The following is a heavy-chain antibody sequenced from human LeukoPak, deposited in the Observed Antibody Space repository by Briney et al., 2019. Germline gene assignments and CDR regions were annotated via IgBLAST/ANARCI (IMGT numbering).Heavy chain of an antibody. J-gene: IGHJ6*03. CDR1: GGSISSHY. CDR3: ARDLASNTYYYDSSGYPSGMDV. Sequence: PSETLSLTCTVSGGSISSHYWSWIRQPPGKGLEWIGYIYYSGSTNYNPSLKSRVTISVDTSKNQFSLKLSSETAADTAVYYCARDLASNTYYYDSSGYPSGMDVWGKGTTVTVSS. V-gene: IGHV4-59*11. CDR2: IYYSGST. D-gene: IGHD3-22*01.